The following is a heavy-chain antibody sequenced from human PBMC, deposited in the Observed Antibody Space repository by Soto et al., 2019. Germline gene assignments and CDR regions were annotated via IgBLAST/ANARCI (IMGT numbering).Heavy chain of an antibody. V-gene: IGHV3-64*01. CDR2: ISSNGGST. D-gene: IGHD3-3*01. CDR1: GFTFSSYA. Sequence: EGSLRLSCAASGFTFSSYAMHWVRQAPGKGLEYVSAISSNGGSTYYANSVKGRFTISRDNSKNTLYLQMGSLRAEDMAVYYCARSPYDDFWSGYCTHGDYFDYWGQGTLVTVSS. J-gene: IGHJ4*02. CDR3: ARSPYDDFWSGYCTHGDYFDY.